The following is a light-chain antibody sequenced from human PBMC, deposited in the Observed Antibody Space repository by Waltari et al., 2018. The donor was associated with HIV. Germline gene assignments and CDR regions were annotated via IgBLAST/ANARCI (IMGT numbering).Light chain of an antibody. J-gene: IGLJ2*01. CDR2: EVH. CDR3: CSYAGSIIYVV. V-gene: IGLV2-23*02. CDR1: TSDIGTYNL. Sequence: QSALTQPASVSGSPGQSITISCTGTTSDIGTYNLVSWYHQYPGKAPKLLISEVHKRPSGISNRFSGSKSGNTASLTISGLQAEDEAHYYCCSYAGSIIYVVFGGGTKLTVL.